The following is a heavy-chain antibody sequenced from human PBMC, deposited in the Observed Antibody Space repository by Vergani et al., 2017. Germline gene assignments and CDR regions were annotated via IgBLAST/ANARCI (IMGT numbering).Heavy chain of an antibody. Sequence: EVQLVESGGGLVKPGGSLRLSCAASGFTFSSYSMNWVRQAPGKGLEWVSSISSSSSYIYYADSVKGRFTISRDNAKNSLYLQMNSLRAEDTAVYYCARGEQQLMPNFDYWGQGTLVTVSS. CDR3: ARGEQQLMPNFDY. CDR1: GFTFSSYS. V-gene: IGHV3-21*01. CDR2: ISSSSSYI. D-gene: IGHD6-13*01. J-gene: IGHJ4*02.